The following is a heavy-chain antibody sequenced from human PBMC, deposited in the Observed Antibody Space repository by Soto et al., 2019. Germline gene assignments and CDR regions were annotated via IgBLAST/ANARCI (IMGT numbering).Heavy chain of an antibody. J-gene: IGHJ5*02. CDR3: AKYRESGADIVVVVAASWFDP. Sequence: GGSLRLSCAASGFTFSSYAMSWVRQAPGKGLEWVSAISGSGGSTYYADSVKGRFTISRDNSKNTLYLQMNSLRAEDTAVYYCAKYRESGADIVVVVAASWFDPWGQGTLVTVSS. D-gene: IGHD2-15*01. V-gene: IGHV3-23*01. CDR1: GFTFSSYA. CDR2: ISGSGGST.